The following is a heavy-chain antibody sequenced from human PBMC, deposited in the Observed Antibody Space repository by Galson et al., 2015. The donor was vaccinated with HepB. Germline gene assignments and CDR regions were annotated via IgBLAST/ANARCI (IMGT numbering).Heavy chain of an antibody. J-gene: IGHJ2*01. V-gene: IGHV4-31*03. CDR2: IYYSGST. CDR3: ARDQEGLYWYFDL. CDR1: GGAIRSGVYY. Sequence: TLSLTCTVSGGAIRSGVYYWSWIRHHPGKGLEWIGYIYYSGSTYYNPSLKSRVTISVDTSKNQFSLKLSSVTAADTAVYYCARDQEGLYWYFDLWGRGTLVTVSS.